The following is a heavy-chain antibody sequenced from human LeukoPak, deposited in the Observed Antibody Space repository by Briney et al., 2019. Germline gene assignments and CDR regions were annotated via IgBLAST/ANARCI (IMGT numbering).Heavy chain of an antibody. CDR3: ARGPPRRWKGYYYYYMDV. D-gene: IGHD4-23*01. CDR1: GGTFSSYA. Sequence: SVKVSCKASGGTFSSYAISWVRQAPGQGLEWMGGIIPIFGTANYAQKFQGRVTITTDESTSTAYMELSSLRSEDTAVYYCARGPPRRWKGYYYYYMDVWGKGTTVTVSS. V-gene: IGHV1-69*05. CDR2: IIPIFGTA. J-gene: IGHJ6*03.